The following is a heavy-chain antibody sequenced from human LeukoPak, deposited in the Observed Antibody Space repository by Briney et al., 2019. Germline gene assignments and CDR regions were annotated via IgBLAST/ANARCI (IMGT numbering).Heavy chain of an antibody. V-gene: IGHV3-74*03. CDR2: VDHGGSGT. D-gene: IGHD4-17*01. CDR1: GFTFSSYW. Sequence: GGSMRLSCAASGFTFSSYWMHWVRQAPGKGLVWVSRVDHGGSGTVYADSVKGRFTISRNNAKNTLYLQMNSLRAEDTAVYYCVREVSGDPWHNWFDPWGQGTLVTVSS. CDR3: VREVSGDPWHNWFDP. J-gene: IGHJ5*02.